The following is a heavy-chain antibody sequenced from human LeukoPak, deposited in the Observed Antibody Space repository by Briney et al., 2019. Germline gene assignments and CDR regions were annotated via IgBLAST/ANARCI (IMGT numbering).Heavy chain of an antibody. CDR3: TRVERGYSYGFDY. CDR2: IRSKAYGGTT. Sequence: GGSLRLSCTASGFTFGDYAMSWVRQAPGKGLEWVGFIRSKAYGGTTEYAASVKGRFTISRDDSKSIAYLQMNSVKTEDTAVYYCTRVERGYSYGFDYWGQGTLVTVSS. V-gene: IGHV3-49*04. J-gene: IGHJ4*02. D-gene: IGHD5-18*01. CDR1: GFTFGDYA.